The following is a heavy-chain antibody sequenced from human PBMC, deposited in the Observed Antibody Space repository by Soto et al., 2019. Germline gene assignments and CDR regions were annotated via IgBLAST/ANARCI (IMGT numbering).Heavy chain of an antibody. Sequence: PGESLKISCKGSGYSFTSYWIGWVRQMPGKGLEWMGIIYPGDSDTRYSPSFQGQVTISADKSISTAYLQWSSLKASDTAMYYCARRLGYCGGGSCAEGWFDPWGQGTLVTVSS. CDR1: GYSFTSYW. CDR2: IYPGDSDT. V-gene: IGHV5-51*01. J-gene: IGHJ5*02. CDR3: ARRLGYCGGGSCAEGWFDP. D-gene: IGHD2-15*01.